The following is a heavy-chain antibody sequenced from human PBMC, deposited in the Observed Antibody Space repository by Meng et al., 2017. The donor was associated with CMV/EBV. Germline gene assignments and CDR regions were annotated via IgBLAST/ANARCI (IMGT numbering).Heavy chain of an antibody. CDR3: AREGGIVVVPAAPGWFDP. Sequence: QVQLAQSGGELKKPGSSVKVSCKASGGTFSSYAISWVRQAPGQGLEWMGGIIPIFGTANYAQKFQGRVTITADESTSTAYMELSSLRSEDTAVYYCAREGGIVVVPAAPGWFDPWGQGTLVTVSS. D-gene: IGHD2-2*01. V-gene: IGHV1-69*13. CDR1: GGTFSSYA. CDR2: IIPIFGTA. J-gene: IGHJ5*02.